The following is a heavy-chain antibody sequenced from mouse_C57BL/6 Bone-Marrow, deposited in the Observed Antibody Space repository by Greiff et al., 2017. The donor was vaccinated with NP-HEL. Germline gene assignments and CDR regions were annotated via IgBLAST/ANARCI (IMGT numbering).Heavy chain of an antibody. V-gene: IGHV5-6*01. D-gene: IGHD1-1*01. CDR1: GFTFSSYG. Sequence: EVMLVESGGDLVKPGGSLKLSCAASGFTFSSYGMSWVRQTPDKRLEWVATISSGGSYTYYPDSVKGRFTISRDNAKNTLYLQMSSLKSEDTAMYYCARHNTVVAYYFDYWGQGTTLTVSS. CDR2: ISSGGSYT. J-gene: IGHJ2*01. CDR3: ARHNTVVAYYFDY.